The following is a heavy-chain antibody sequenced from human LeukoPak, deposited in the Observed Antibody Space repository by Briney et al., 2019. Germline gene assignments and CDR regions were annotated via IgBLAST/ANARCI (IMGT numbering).Heavy chain of an antibody. CDR3: ARTTIFGESPYYFDY. CDR2: INHSGST. V-gene: IGHV4-34*01. J-gene: IGHJ4*02. CDR1: GGSFSGYY. Sequence: SETLSLTCAVYGGSFSGYYWSWIRQPPGKGLEWIGEINHSGSTNYNPSLKSRVTISVDTSKNQFSLKLGSVTAADTAVYYCARTTIFGESPYYFDYWGQGTLVTVSS. D-gene: IGHD3-3*01.